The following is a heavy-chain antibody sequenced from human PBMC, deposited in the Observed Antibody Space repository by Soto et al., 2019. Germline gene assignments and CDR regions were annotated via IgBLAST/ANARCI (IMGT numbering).Heavy chain of an antibody. Sequence: ASVKVSCTASGYTFTSYGISWVRQAPGQGLEWMGWISAYNGNTNYAQKLQGRVTMTTDTSTSTAYMELRSLRSDDTAVYYCARDLYYDILTGYYYYYGMDVWGQGTTVTVSS. CDR2: ISAYNGNT. D-gene: IGHD3-9*01. J-gene: IGHJ6*02. V-gene: IGHV1-18*01. CDR1: GYTFTSYG. CDR3: ARDLYYDILTGYYYYYGMDV.